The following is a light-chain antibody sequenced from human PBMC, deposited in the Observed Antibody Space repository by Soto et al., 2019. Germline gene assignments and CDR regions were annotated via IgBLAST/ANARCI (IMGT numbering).Light chain of an antibody. CDR1: QSVSSSY. CDR2: GAS. J-gene: IGKJ1*01. Sequence: EIVLTQSPGTLSLSPGERATLSCRASQSVSSSYFAWYQQKPGQAPRLLIYGASSRATGIPDRFSGSGSGTDFTLTISRLEPEDFAVYYCQQYGSSSWTFGQGTKVE. CDR3: QQYGSSSWT. V-gene: IGKV3-20*01.